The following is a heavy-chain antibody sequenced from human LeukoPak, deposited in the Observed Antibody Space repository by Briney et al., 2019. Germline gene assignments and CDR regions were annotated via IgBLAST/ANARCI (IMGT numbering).Heavy chain of an antibody. CDR3: ARVSPLTLGEDY. J-gene: IGHJ4*02. Sequence: PSETLSLTCTVSGGSISSYYWSWIRQPPGKGLEWIGYIYYSGSTNYNPSLKSRVTISVDTSKNQFSLKLSSVTAADTAVYYCARVSPLTLGEDYWGQGTLVTVSS. D-gene: IGHD1-26*01. CDR2: IYYSGST. V-gene: IGHV4-59*08. CDR1: GGSISSYY.